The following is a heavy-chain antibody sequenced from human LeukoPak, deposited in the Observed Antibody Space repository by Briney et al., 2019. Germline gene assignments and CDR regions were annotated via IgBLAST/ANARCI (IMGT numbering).Heavy chain of an antibody. CDR1: GFTFDDYA. CDR3: AKDWLTRRTNYYDSKYYYGMDV. CDR2: ISWDGGST. Sequence: GGSLRLSCAASGFTFDDYAMHWVRQAPGKGLEWVSLISWDGGSTYYADSVKGRFTISRDNSKNSLYLQMNSLRAEDTALYYCAKDWLTRRTNYYDSKYYYGMDVWGQGTTVTVSS. J-gene: IGHJ6*02. D-gene: IGHD3-22*01. V-gene: IGHV3-43D*03.